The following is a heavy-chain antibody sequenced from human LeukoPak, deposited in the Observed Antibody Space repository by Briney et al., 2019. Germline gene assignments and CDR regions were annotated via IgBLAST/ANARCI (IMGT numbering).Heavy chain of an antibody. CDR1: GFTFSSYA. D-gene: IGHD2-8*01. V-gene: IGHV3-15*01. CDR2: IKSKTDDGTT. CDR3: VTDTKLDYFDY. J-gene: IGHJ4*02. Sequence: GGSLRLSCAASGFTFSSYAMSWVRQAPGKGLEWVGRIKSKTDDGTTDYAAPVKGRFTISRDDSKNTLYLQMNSLKTDDTAVYYCVTDTKLDYFDYWGQGTPVTVSS.